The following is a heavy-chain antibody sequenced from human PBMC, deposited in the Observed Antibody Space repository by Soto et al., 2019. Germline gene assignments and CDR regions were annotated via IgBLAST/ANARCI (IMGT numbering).Heavy chain of an antibody. CDR1: GDSISGSSFY. J-gene: IGHJ4*02. CDR2: ISYSGGT. CDR3: ARRRASDYGGNNHPYYFDY. D-gene: IGHD4-17*01. V-gene: IGHV4-39*01. Sequence: SETLSLTXCVSGDSISGSSFYWVWIRQPPWKGLEWIGSISYSGGTYNNPSLQSRVTISVDTSKNQFSLKLTSVTAADTAVYYCARRRASDYGGNNHPYYFDYWGQGTPVTVSS.